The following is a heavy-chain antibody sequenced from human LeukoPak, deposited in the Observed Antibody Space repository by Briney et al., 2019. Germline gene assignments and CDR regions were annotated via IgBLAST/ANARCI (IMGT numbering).Heavy chain of an antibody. CDR2: IRLDVSIK. J-gene: IGHJ3*02. V-gene: IGHV3-30*02. D-gene: IGHD5-18*01. CDR1: GLRFSNYG. Sequence: PGGSLRLSCAASGLRFSNYGMHWVRQAPGKGLEWVAFIRLDVSIKYSAPSVKGRLIISKDNFQTPLILKMNNLKVEDTAVYYCAKVRVDTAMVDAFDIWGQGTRVVVSS. CDR3: AKVRVDTAMVDAFDI.